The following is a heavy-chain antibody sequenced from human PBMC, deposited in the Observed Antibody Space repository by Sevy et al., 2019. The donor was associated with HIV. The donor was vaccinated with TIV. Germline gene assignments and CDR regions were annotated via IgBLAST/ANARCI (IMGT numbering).Heavy chain of an antibody. V-gene: IGHV1-18*04. CDR2: ISAYNGNT. D-gene: IGHD6-19*01. J-gene: IGHJ5*02. CDR3: ARDRYIIRIAVAGTFDH. CDR1: GYTFTSYG. Sequence: ASVKVSCKASGYTFTSYGISWVRQAPGQGLEWMGWISAYNGNTNYAQKLQGGVTMTTDTSTSTAYMELRSLRSDDTAVYYCARDRYIIRIAVAGTFDHWGQGTLVTVSS.